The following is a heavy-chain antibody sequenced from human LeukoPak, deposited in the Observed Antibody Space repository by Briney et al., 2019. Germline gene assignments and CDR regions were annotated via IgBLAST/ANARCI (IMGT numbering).Heavy chain of an antibody. V-gene: IGHV1-2*02. D-gene: IGHD2-2*02. CDR1: GYTFTGYY. CDR3: ARLRVVVPAAIGWFDP. Sequence: ASVKVSCKASGYTFTGYYMHWVRQAPGQGLEWMGWINPNSGGTNYAQKFQGRVTMTRDTSISTAYMELSRLRSDDTAVYFCARLRVVVPAAIGWFDPWGQGTLVTVSS. CDR2: INPNSGGT. J-gene: IGHJ5*02.